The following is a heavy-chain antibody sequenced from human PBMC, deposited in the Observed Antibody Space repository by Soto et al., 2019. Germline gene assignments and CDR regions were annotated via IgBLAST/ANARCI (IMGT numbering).Heavy chain of an antibody. J-gene: IGHJ3*02. Sequence: SETLSLTCTVSGGSISSYYWSWIRQPPGKGLEWIGYIYYSGSTNYNPSLKSRVTISVDTSKNQFSLKLSSVTAADTAVYYCARHMGWSGYDDAFDIWGQGTMVTVSS. V-gene: IGHV4-59*08. CDR3: ARHMGWSGYDDAFDI. D-gene: IGHD3-3*01. CDR1: GGSISSYY. CDR2: IYYSGST.